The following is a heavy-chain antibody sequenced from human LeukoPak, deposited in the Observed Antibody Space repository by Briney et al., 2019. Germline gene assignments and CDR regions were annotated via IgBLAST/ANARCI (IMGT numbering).Heavy chain of an antibody. V-gene: IGHV1-18*01. CDR3: ATHYDFTLFDFDY. Sequence: GASVKVSCKASGYTFTSYGISWVRQAPGQGLEWMGWISAYNGNTNYAQKLQGRVTMTTDTSTSTAYMELSSLRSEDTAVYYCATHYDFTLFDFDYWGQGTLVTVSS. D-gene: IGHD3-3*01. J-gene: IGHJ4*02. CDR2: ISAYNGNT. CDR1: GYTFTSYG.